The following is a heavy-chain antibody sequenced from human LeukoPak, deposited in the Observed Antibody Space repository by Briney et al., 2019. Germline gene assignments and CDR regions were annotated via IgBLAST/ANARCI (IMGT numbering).Heavy chain of an antibody. CDR2: IRYDGSNK. V-gene: IGHV3-30*02. CDR3: AKVLVRGVIIGGDYFDY. D-gene: IGHD3-10*01. Sequence: GGSLRLSCAAPGFTFSSYGMHWVRQAPGKGLERVAFIRYDGSNKYYADSVKGRFTISRDNSKNTLYLQMNSLRAEDTAVYYCAKVLVRGVIIGGDYFDYWGQGTLVTVSS. J-gene: IGHJ4*02. CDR1: GFTFSSYG.